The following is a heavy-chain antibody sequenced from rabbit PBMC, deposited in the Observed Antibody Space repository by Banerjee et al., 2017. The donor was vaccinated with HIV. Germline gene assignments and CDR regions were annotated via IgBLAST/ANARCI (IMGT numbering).Heavy chain of an antibody. D-gene: IGHD4-2*01. CDR3: ARDDAGGVYVQYFDL. Sequence: QSLEESGGDLVKPGASLTLTCTASGFSFSSRYYMCWVRQAPGKGLEWIACIYGGSSGSTWYASWAKGRFTISKTSSTTVTLQITSLTAADTATYFCARDDAGGVYVQYFDLWGPGTLVTVS. CDR2: IYGGSSGST. CDR1: GFSFSSRYY. J-gene: IGHJ4*01. V-gene: IGHV1S40*01.